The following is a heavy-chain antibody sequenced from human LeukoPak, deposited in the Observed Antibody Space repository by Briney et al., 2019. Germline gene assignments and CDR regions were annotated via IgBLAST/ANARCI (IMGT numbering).Heavy chain of an antibody. D-gene: IGHD2-2*01. CDR3: ARSPLDVVVPAAAYYFDY. CDR1: GFTFSSYA. V-gene: IGHV3-7*03. J-gene: IGHJ4*02. Sequence: QPGRSLRLSCAASGFTFSSYAMHWVRQAPGKGLEWVSNIKQDGSEKYYVDSVKGRFTISRDNAKNSLYLQMNSLRAEDTAVYYCARSPLDVVVPAAAYYFDYWGQGTLVTVSS. CDR2: IKQDGSEK.